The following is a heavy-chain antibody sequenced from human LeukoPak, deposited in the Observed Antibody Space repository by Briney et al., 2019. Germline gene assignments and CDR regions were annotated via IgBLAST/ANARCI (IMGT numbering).Heavy chain of an antibody. CDR2: ISGSGGST. D-gene: IGHD3-10*01. CDR1: GFTFSSYG. CDR3: ARPMEGFSGSGRWFFDY. V-gene: IGHV3-23*01. J-gene: IGHJ4*02. Sequence: GGSLRLSCAASGFTFSSYGMSWVRQAPGKGLEWVSAISGSGGSTYYADSMKGRFTISRDNAKNSLYLQMNSLRVEDTAVYYCARPMEGFSGSGRWFFDYWGQGTLVTVSS.